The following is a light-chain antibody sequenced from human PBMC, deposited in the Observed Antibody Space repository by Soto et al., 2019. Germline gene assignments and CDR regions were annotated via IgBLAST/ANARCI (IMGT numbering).Light chain of an antibody. CDR2: DAS. Sequence: DIQMTQSPSTLSASVGDRVTITCRASQSISSWLAWYQQKPGKAPKLLIYDASSLESRVPSRFSGSGSGTEFTLTISSLQPDDFATYYCQQYNSYSPETFGQGTKVEIK. CDR3: QQYNSYSPET. CDR1: QSISSW. J-gene: IGKJ1*01. V-gene: IGKV1-5*01.